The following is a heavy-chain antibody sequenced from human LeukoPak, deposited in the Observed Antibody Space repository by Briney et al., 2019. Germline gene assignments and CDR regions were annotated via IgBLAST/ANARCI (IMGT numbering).Heavy chain of an antibody. J-gene: IGHJ5*02. CDR2: INPSGGST. D-gene: IGHD1-7*01. V-gene: IGHV1-46*01. Sequence: ASVKVSCKASGYTFTSYYMHWVRQARGEGLERMGIINPSGGSTSYAQKFQGRVTMTRDTSTSTVYMELSSLRSEDTAVYYCARDLAGTTETTFWFDPWGQGTLVTVSS. CDR1: GYTFTSYY. CDR3: ARDLAGTTETTFWFDP.